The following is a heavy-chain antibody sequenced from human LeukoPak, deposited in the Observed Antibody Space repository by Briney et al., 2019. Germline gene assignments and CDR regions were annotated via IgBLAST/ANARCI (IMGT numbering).Heavy chain of an antibody. Sequence: SETLSLTCTVSGGSISSYYWSWIRQPPGKGLEWIGYIDYSGSTNYNPSLKSRVTISVDTSKNQFSLKLSSVTAADTAVYYCARLHRGEEAFDIWGQGTMVTVSS. CDR3: ARLHRGEEAFDI. V-gene: IGHV4-59*01. J-gene: IGHJ3*02. CDR1: GGSISSYY. CDR2: IDYSGST.